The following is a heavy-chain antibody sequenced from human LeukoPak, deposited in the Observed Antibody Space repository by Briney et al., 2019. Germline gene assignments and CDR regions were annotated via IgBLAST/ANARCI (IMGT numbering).Heavy chain of an antibody. V-gene: IGHV3-21*01. CDR3: ARDKYVDTAMVTSPHDY. D-gene: IGHD5-18*01. CDR1: SYY. J-gene: IGHJ4*02. Sequence: SYYWGWIRQPPGKGLEWVSSISSSSSYIYYADSVKGRFTISRDNAKNSLYLQMNSLRAEDTAVYYCARDKYVDTAMVTSPHDYWGQGTLVTVSS. CDR2: ISSSSSYI.